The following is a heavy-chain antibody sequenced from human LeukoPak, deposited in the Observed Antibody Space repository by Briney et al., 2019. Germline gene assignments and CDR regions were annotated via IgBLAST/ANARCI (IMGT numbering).Heavy chain of an antibody. CDR1: GGSISSSSYY. CDR3: AREGEYCSSTSCYLGAFDI. D-gene: IGHD2-2*01. Sequence: SETLSLTCTVSGGSISSSSYYWGWIRQPPGKGLEWIGSIYYSGSTNYNPSLKSRVTISVDTSKNQFSLKLSSVTAADTAVYYCAREGEYCSSTSCYLGAFDIWGQGTMVTVSS. CDR2: IYYSGST. V-gene: IGHV4-39*07. J-gene: IGHJ3*02.